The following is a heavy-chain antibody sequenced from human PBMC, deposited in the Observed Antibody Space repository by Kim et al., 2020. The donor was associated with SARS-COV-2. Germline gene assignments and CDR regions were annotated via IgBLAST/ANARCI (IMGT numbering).Heavy chain of an antibody. J-gene: IGHJ3*02. V-gene: IGHV3-64D*06. CDR3: VKTGPGRENAFDI. CDR1: GFTFSSYA. CDR2: ISSNGGST. Sequence: GGSLRLSCSASGFTFSSYAMHWVRQAPGKGLEYVSAISSNGGSTYYADSVKGRFTISRDNSKNTLYLQMSSLRAEDTAVYYCVKTGPGRENAFDIWGQGTMVTVSS. D-gene: IGHD1-1*01.